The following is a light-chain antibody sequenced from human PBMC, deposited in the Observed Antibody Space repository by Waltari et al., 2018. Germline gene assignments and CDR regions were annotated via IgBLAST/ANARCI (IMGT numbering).Light chain of an antibody. CDR2: ATS. V-gene: IGKV3-20*01. Sequence: IVLTQFPATLSLSPGERATLSCRASQTVINTDLAWYQQKPGQAPRLLIYATSTRAPGIPDRCSGSESGTDFTLTINRLEPEDFAVYFCQLSGSSLYTFGQGTKLAIK. CDR3: QLSGSSLYT. J-gene: IGKJ2*01. CDR1: QTVINTD.